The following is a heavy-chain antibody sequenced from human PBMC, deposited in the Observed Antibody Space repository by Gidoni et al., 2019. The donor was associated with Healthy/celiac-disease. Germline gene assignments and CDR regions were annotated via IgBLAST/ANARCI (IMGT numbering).Heavy chain of an antibody. V-gene: IGHV4-59*01. D-gene: IGHD3-10*01. CDR2: IYYSGST. CDR1: GGSISSYY. CDR3: ARALGGSGSYFGY. Sequence: QVQLQESGPGLVQPSETLSLTCTVSGGSISSYYWIWIRQPPGKGLEWIGYIYYSGSTNYNPSRKSRVTISVDTSKNQFSLKLSSVTAAETAVYYCARALGGSGSYFGYWGQGTLVTVSS. J-gene: IGHJ4*02.